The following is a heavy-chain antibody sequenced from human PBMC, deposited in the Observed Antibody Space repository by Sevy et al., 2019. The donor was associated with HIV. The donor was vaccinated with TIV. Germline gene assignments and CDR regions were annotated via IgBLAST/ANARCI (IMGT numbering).Heavy chain of an antibody. Sequence: GGSLRLSCAASGFTFDDYAMHWVRQAPGKGLEWVSGLSWNSGNIAYVDSVKGRFTISRDNAKNSLYLQMNSLTPEDTALYYCAKDIWMNRGITMIGNAFDIWGQGTMVTVSS. V-gene: IGHV3-9*01. CDR3: AKDIWMNRGITMIGNAFDI. CDR1: GFTFDDYA. J-gene: IGHJ3*02. D-gene: IGHD3-22*01. CDR2: LSWNSGNI.